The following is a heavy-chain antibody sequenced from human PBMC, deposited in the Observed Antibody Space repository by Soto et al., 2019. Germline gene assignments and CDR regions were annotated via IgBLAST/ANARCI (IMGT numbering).Heavy chain of an antibody. CDR1: GFTFSSHA. CDR3: AQGRGLVSPHY. D-gene: IGHD3-9*01. Sequence: EVQLLESGGGLVQPGGSLRLSCGASGFTFSSHAMTWVRQAPGKGLEWVAVISGSGDSTYYADSVKGRFTISRDNSKNTMLLQINRLRAEDTAVYYCAQGRGLVSPHYWGQGTLVTVSS. V-gene: IGHV3-23*01. J-gene: IGHJ4*02. CDR2: ISGSGDST.